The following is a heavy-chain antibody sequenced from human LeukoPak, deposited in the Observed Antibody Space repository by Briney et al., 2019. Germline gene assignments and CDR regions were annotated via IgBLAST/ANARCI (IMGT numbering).Heavy chain of an antibody. V-gene: IGHV3-23*01. CDR1: GFTFSTYA. CDR3: ARGRKLGAPTYFFDY. Sequence: PGVSLRLSCAASGFTFSTYAINWVRQAPGQGLEWVAGISGSGENTYYADSVRGRFTISRDKSKSTVYLQMNSLGVEDTAIYYCARGRKLGAPTYFFDYWGQGSLVTVSS. J-gene: IGHJ4*02. CDR2: ISGSGENT. D-gene: IGHD1-26*01.